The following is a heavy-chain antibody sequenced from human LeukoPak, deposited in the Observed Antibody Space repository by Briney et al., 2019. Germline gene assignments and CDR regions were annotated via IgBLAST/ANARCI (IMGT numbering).Heavy chain of an antibody. D-gene: IGHD3-16*01. J-gene: IGHJ4*02. CDR3: TRLWGGGY. CDR1: GFTFSYYL. CDR2: ISTDESST. V-gene: IGHV3-74*01. Sequence: GGSLRLCCATSGFTFSYYLMHWVPQATGKGLVWVSRISTDESSTSYADSGKGRFTISRDNAKKTLYLQTNSLRADDTAVYYCTRLWGGGYWGQGTLVTVSS.